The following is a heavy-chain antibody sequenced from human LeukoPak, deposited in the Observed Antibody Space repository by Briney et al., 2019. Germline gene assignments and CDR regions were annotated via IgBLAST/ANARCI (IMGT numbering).Heavy chain of an antibody. J-gene: IGHJ6*03. Sequence: PSETLSLTCTVSGGSISNFYWSWLRPPPGKRPEHIGYIYGSGNTNYNPSLESRLTLSLDRSKNQFSLKLPSVTAAGTAVYYCARLGYYFYCVDDWGKGTTVIVS. CDR3: ARLGYYFYCVDD. V-gene: IGHV4-59*01. CDR1: GGSISNFY. CDR2: IYGSGNT.